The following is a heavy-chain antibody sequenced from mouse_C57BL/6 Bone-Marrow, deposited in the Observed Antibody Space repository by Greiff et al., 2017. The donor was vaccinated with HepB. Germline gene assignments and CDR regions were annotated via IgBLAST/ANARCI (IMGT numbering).Heavy chain of an antibody. CDR3: ARATSWDRFAY. Sequence: VKLMESGAELARPGASVKLSCKASGYTFTSYGISWVKQRTGQGLEWIGEIYPRSGNTYYNEKFKGKATLTADKSSSTAYMELRSLTSEDSAVYFCARATSWDRFAYWGQGTLVTVSA. D-gene: IGHD4-1*01. CDR1: GYTFTSYG. V-gene: IGHV1-81*01. J-gene: IGHJ3*01. CDR2: IYPRSGNT.